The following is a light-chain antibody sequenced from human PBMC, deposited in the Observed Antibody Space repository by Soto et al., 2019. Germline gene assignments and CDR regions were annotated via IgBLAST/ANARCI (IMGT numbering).Light chain of an antibody. Sequence: EIVMTQSPATLSVSPGERATLSCRASQSLTNTFLNWYQHKPGQAPRLLIYGVFSRATGIPDRFSGTGSGTDFTLTISRLELEDSAVYFCQQYAYSPRTFGQGTKVDIK. CDR2: GVF. CDR1: QSLTNTF. J-gene: IGKJ1*01. V-gene: IGKV3-20*01. CDR3: QQYAYSPRT.